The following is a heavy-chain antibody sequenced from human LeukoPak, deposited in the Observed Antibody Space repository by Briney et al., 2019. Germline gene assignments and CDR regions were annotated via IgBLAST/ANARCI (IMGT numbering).Heavy chain of an antibody. CDR1: GFTFSTYW. CDR3: ARVRPVAGTDC. Sequence: GSLRLSCAASGFTFSTYWMTWVRQAPGKGLEWVANINKDGSEKYYVDSVKGRTTISRDNAKNSLYLQMNSLRAEDTAVYYCARVRPVAGTDCWGQGIQLTVSS. D-gene: IGHD6-19*01. J-gene: IGHJ4*02. CDR2: INKDGSEK. V-gene: IGHV3-7*04.